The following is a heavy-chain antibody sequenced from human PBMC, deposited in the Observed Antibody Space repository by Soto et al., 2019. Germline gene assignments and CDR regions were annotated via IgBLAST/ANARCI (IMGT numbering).Heavy chain of an antibody. D-gene: IGHD7-27*01. Sequence: QVQLQESGPGLVKPSETLSLTCTVSGGSISSYYWSWIRQPPGKGLEWIGYIYYSGSTDYDPSLKSRVTTSVDTSKNQFSLKLSSVPAADTAVYYCASRWGTYFDFWGQGTLVTVSS. J-gene: IGHJ4*02. CDR2: IYYSGST. V-gene: IGHV4-59*12. CDR1: GGSISSYY. CDR3: ASRWGTYFDF.